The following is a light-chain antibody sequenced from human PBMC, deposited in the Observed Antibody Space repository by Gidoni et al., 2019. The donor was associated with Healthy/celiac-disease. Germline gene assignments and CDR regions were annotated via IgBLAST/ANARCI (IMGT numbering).Light chain of an antibody. CDR2: DAS. Sequence: DSQMTQSPSSLSASVGDRVTITCQASQDISNYLHWYQQKPGKAPKLLIYDASNLETGVPSRFSGSGSGTDFTFTISSLQPEDIATYYCQQYDNLPRTFXGXTKVEIK. J-gene: IGKJ4*01. CDR1: QDISNY. V-gene: IGKV1-33*01. CDR3: QQYDNLPRT.